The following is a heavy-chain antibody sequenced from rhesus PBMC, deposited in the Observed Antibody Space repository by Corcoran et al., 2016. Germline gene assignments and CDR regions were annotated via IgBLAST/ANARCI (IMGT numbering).Heavy chain of an antibody. Sequence: QLQLQESGPGLVKPSETLSVTCAVSGGSISSSYWSWIRQAPGKGLEWIGYIYGSGSSTNYTPSLKIRVNLAVDTSQNQLALKLRALTAAATAVYYCASYSGSWNGNYFDYWGQGVLVTVSS. CDR2: IYGSGSST. D-gene: IGHD6-25*01. CDR1: GGSISSSY. CDR3: ASYSGSWNGNYFDY. J-gene: IGHJ4*01. V-gene: IGHV4-169*02.